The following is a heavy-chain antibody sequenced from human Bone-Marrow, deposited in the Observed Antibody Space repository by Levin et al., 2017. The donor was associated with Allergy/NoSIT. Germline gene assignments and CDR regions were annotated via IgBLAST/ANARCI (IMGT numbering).Heavy chain of an antibody. CDR2: ISGSGDSI. V-gene: IGHV3-11*01. CDR1: GFTFSDYY. J-gene: IGHJ2*01. Sequence: GESLKISCAASGFTFSDYYMSWIRQAPGKGLEWISYISGSGDSISYADSVKGRFTISRDNAKNSLYLQMNSLRADDTAVYYCAGDGGESNLYWYFELWGRGTLITVSS. D-gene: IGHD3-16*01. CDR3: AGDGGESNLYWYFEL.